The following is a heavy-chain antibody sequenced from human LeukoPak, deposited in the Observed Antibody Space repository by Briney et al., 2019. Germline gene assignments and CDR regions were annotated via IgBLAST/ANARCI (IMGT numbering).Heavy chain of an antibody. V-gene: IGHV3-11*04. CDR2: ISSSGSTI. Sequence: EGSLRLSCAASGFTFSDYYMSWIRQAPGKGLEWVSYISSSGSTIYYAESVKGRFTISRDNAKNSLYLQMNSLRAEDTAVYYCAKRYGSGSYYSDRFDPWGQGTLVTVSS. D-gene: IGHD3-10*01. CDR1: GFTFSDYY. J-gene: IGHJ5*02. CDR3: AKRYGSGSYYSDRFDP.